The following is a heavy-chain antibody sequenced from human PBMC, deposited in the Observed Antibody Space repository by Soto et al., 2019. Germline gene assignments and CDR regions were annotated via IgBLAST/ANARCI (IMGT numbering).Heavy chain of an antibody. D-gene: IGHD6-6*01. CDR2: IYYSGTT. CDR3: ARLEYTTASHDY. J-gene: IGHJ4*02. CDR1: GDSISISNYY. Sequence: NPSETLSRTCTVSGDSISISNYYWGWIRQPPGKGLEWIGIIYYSGTTYYNPSLKSRVTISVDTSKNQFSLKLSSVTAADTAVYYCARLEYTTASHDYWGQGTPVTVSS. V-gene: IGHV4-39*01.